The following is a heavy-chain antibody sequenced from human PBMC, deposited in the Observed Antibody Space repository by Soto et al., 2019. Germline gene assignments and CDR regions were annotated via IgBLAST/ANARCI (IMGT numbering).Heavy chain of an antibody. J-gene: IGHJ4*02. CDR2: LSGSGGST. V-gene: IGHV3-23*01. CDR3: AKGGGSDYGDY. CDR1: GFTLSSYA. D-gene: IGHD2-15*01. Sequence: EVQLLESGGGLVQPGGSLRLSCAASGFTLSSYAMSWVRQAPGKGLEWVSALSGSGGSTYYADSVKGRCTISRDNSKNTLYLQMNSLRAEDTAVYYCAKGGGSDYGDYWGQGTLVTGSS.